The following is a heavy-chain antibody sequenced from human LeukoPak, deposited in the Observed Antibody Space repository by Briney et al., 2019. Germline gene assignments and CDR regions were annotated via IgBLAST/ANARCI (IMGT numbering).Heavy chain of an antibody. CDR1: GFTFSSYG. D-gene: IGHD3-22*01. Sequence: TGGSLRLSCAASGFTFSSYGMHWVRQAPGKGLGWVAFIRYDGSNKYYADSVKGRFTISRDNSKNTLYLQMNSLRAEDTAVYYCAKGAPTYYYDSSGHYSFDYWGQGTLVTVSS. CDR3: AKGAPTYYYDSSGHYSFDY. V-gene: IGHV3-30*02. CDR2: IRYDGSNK. J-gene: IGHJ4*02.